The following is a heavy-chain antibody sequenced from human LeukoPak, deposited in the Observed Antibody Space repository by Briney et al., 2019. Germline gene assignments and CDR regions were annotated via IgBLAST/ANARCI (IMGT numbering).Heavy chain of an antibody. Sequence: PSETLSLTCSVSGASITSYYWSWIRQPPGKGLEWIGHVSDGGRTNYSPSLRSRVSISVDTSKNQFSLKLNSVTAADTAVYFCARASTTFDDWGQGTLVTVSS. CDR1: GASITSYY. CDR2: VSDGGRT. V-gene: IGHV4-59*01. J-gene: IGHJ4*02. D-gene: IGHD1-14*01. CDR3: ARASTTFDD.